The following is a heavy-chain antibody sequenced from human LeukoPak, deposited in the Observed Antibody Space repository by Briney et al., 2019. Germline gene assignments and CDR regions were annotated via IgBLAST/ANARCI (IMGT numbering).Heavy chain of an antibody. CDR1: GFTFRTYA. V-gene: IGHV3-23*01. D-gene: IGHD2-15*01. CDR2: ISDSGGIT. CDR3: AKDRHCSGGYCRRACDI. J-gene: IGHJ3*02. Sequence: GSLSVSYAASGFTFRTYAMRWVRQAPGKGLEWVSTISDSGGITYYADSLKGRFTISRDHSKNTLYVQMNSLRAEDTAVYYCAKDRHCSGGYCRRACDIWGRGNGHR.